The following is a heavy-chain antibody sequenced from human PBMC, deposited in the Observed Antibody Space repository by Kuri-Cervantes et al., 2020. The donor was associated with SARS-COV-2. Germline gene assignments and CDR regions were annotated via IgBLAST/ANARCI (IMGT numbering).Heavy chain of an antibody. Sequence: SGPTLMTPTQTLTLTCTFSGYLLSTSSVGVGWIRQPPGKALEWLALIYWNDDKRYSPSLKSRLTMTKDNSKNQVALTMTNMDPVDTATYYFEHQAMVRGGFMDVWGKGTTVTVSS. CDR3: EHQAMVRGGFMDV. CDR2: IYWNDDK. D-gene: IGHD3-10*01. V-gene: IGHV2-5*01. J-gene: IGHJ6*03. CDR1: GYLLSTSSVG.